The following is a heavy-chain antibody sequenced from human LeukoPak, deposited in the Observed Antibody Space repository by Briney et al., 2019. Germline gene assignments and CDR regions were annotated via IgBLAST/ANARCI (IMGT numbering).Heavy chain of an antibody. Sequence: GGSLRLSCAASGFTFSSYWMSWVRQAPGKGLEWVANIKQDGSEKYYVDSVKGRFTISRDNAKNSLYLQMNGLRAEDTAVYYCAKLYDFWKGGGFDYWGQGTLVTVSS. CDR3: AKLYDFWKGGGFDY. J-gene: IGHJ4*02. CDR1: GFTFSSYW. D-gene: IGHD3-3*01. CDR2: IKQDGSEK. V-gene: IGHV3-7*01.